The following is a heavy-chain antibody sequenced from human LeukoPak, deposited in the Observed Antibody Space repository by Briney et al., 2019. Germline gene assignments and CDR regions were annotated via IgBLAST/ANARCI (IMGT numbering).Heavy chain of an antibody. V-gene: IGHV1-69*13. J-gene: IGHJ4*02. D-gene: IGHD3-22*01. CDR2: IIPIFGTA. Sequence: GASVKVSCKASGGTFSSYAIGWVRQAPGQGLEWMGGIIPIFGTANYAQKFQGRVTITADESTSTAYMELSSLRSGDTAVYYCARGALQTYYYDSSGPFDYWGQGTLVTVSS. CDR1: GGTFSSYA. CDR3: ARGALQTYYYDSSGPFDY.